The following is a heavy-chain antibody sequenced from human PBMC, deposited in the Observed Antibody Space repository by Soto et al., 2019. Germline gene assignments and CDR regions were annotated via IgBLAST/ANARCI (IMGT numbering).Heavy chain of an antibody. J-gene: IGHJ4*02. CDR2: IIPIFGTA. V-gene: IGHV1-69*13. D-gene: IGHD3-22*01. Sequence: SVKVSCKASRGTFSSYAISWVRQAPGQGLEWMGGIIPIFGTANYAQKFQGRVTITADESTSTAYMELRSLRSDDTAVYYCSYDSSGYYYPGYWGQGTLVTVSS. CDR3: SYDSSGYYYPGY. CDR1: RGTFSSYA.